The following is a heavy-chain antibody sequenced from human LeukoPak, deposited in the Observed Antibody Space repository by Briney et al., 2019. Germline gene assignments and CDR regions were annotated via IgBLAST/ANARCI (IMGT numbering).Heavy chain of an antibody. CDR2: ISGSGGST. D-gene: IGHD2-15*01. J-gene: IGHJ4*02. CDR1: GFTFSSYA. V-gene: IGHV3-23*01. CDR3: AKNPGFYCTGGSCWVDY. Sequence: PGGSLRLSCAASGFTFSSYAMSWVRQAPGKGLEWVSAISGSGGSTYYADSVKGRFTISRDNSKNTLYLQMNSLRAEDTAVYYCAKNPGFYCTGGSCWVDYWGQGTLVTVSS.